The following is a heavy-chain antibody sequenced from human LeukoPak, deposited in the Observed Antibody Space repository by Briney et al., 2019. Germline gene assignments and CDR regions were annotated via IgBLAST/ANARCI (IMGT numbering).Heavy chain of an antibody. D-gene: IGHD3-10*01. CDR3: ARGRGSGSYSKFDP. CDR1: GGSIRSSSYS. CDR2: IYYSGST. J-gene: IGHJ5*02. V-gene: IGHV4-39*07. Sequence: PSETLSLTCTVSGGSIRSSSYSWGGIRQPRGKGVEWIGSIYYSGSTYYNPSLKSRLTISVDTSKNQFSLKLSSVTAADTAVYYCARGRGSGSYSKFDPWGQGTLVTVSS.